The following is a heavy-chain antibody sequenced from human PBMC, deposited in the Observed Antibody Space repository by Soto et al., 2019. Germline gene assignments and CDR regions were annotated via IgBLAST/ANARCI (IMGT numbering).Heavy chain of an antibody. CDR2: ISGSGDDT. J-gene: IGHJ6*02. CDR1: GFTFSNYH. Sequence: GGSLRLSCAAPGFTFSNYHMTWVRQAPGEGLEWVSAISGSGDDTYYADSVKGRFTISRDNSKNNLYLQMSSLRAEDTAVYYCAKIMTTAKYNWYGMDVCGHGTTVTVSS. V-gene: IGHV3-23*01. D-gene: IGHD1-1*01. CDR3: AKIMTTAKYNWYGMDV.